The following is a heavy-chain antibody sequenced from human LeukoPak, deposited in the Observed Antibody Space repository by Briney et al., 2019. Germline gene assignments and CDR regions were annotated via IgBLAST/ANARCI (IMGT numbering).Heavy chain of an antibody. CDR3: AKDRASGSYSEGFDY. Sequence: GRSLRLSCAASGFTFSSYAMHWVRQAPGKGLEWVAVISYDGSNKYYADSVKGRFTISRDKSKNTLYLQMNSLRAEDMALYFCAKDRASGSYSEGFDYWGQGTLVTVSS. CDR1: GFTFSSYA. CDR2: ISYDGSNK. D-gene: IGHD1-26*01. J-gene: IGHJ4*02. V-gene: IGHV3-30-3*01.